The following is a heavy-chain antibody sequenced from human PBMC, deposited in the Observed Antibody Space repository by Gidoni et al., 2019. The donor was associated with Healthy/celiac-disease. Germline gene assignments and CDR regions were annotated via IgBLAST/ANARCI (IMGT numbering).Heavy chain of an antibody. D-gene: IGHD2-21*02. CDR1: GFTFSNAW. CDR2: IKSKTDGGTT. V-gene: IGHV3-15*01. J-gene: IGHJ3*02. Sequence: EVQLVESGGGLVKPGGSLRLSCAASGFTFSNAWMSWVRQAPGKGLEWVGRIKSKTDGGTTDYAAPVKGRFTISRDDSKNTLYLQMNSLKTEDTAVYYCTTDPAGVSAYCGGDFCYALDIWGQGTMVTVSS. CDR3: TTDPAGVSAYCGGDFCYALDI.